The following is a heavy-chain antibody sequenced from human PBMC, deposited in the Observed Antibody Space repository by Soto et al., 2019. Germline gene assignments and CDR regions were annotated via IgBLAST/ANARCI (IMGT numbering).Heavy chain of an antibody. CDR3: ARRGGSTSGYYCYAMDV. J-gene: IGHJ6*02. Sequence: QVQLQESGPGLVKPSQTLSLTCSVSSDSMNSGGYYWIWIRQHPGKGLEWIGYIFSTGDTYYNPSLKSRVTISVDMSKIQFSLILTSVSAADTAVYYCARRGGSTSGYYCYAMDVWVQGTTVTVSS. V-gene: IGHV4-31*03. D-gene: IGHD6-6*01. CDR2: IFSTGDT. CDR1: SDSMNSGGYY.